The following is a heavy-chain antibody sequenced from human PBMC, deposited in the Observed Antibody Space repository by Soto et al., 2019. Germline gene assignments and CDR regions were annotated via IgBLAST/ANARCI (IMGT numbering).Heavy chain of an antibody. J-gene: IGHJ3*02. CDR1: GGSFSGYY. V-gene: IGHV4-34*01. CDR3: ARPAAQHFDI. D-gene: IGHD6-13*01. Sequence: PSETLSLTCAVYGGSFSGYYCSWIRQPPGKGLEWIGEINHSGSTNYNPSLKSRVNISVDTSKNQFSLKLSSVTAADTAVYYCARPAAQHFDIGGQGTMVNVS. CDR2: INHSGST.